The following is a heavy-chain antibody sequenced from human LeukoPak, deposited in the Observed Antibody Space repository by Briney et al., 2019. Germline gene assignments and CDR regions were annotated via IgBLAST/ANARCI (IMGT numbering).Heavy chain of an antibody. D-gene: IGHD6-13*01. V-gene: IGHV1-69*05. J-gene: IGHJ5*02. CDR1: GGTFSSYA. CDR3: ARVSAAAGTRWFDP. Sequence: GSSVKVSCKASGGTFSSYAISWVRQAPGQGLEWMGGMIPIFGTANYAQKFQGRVTITTDESTSTAYMELSSLRSEDTAVYYCARVSAAAGTRWFDPWGQGTLVTVSS. CDR2: MIPIFGTA.